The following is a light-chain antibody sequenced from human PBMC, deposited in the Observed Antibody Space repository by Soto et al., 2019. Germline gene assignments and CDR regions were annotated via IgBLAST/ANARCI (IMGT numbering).Light chain of an antibody. CDR3: SSYATGSYI. V-gene: IGLV2-14*01. CDR2: EVS. J-gene: IGLJ1*01. Sequence: QSVLTQPASVSGSPGQSITISCTGTSSDVGAYNYVSWHQHHPGKAPQLIIYEVSNRPSGVSDRFSGSKSGNTASLIISGLQADDEADYYCSSYATGSYIFGTGTKVTVL. CDR1: SSDVGAYNY.